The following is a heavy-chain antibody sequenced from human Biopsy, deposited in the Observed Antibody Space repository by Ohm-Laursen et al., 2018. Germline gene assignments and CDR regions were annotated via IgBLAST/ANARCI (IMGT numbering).Heavy chain of an antibody. CDR2: IYTSGSP. J-gene: IGHJ3*02. Sequence: SDTLSLTWTVSGDSINNYYWSWIRQPAGKGLEWIGRIYTSGSPSYNLSLEGRVTMSVDTSKNQFSLILSSVTAADTAVYYCARGTGRYYVYGAFDIWGQGTVVTVSS. V-gene: IGHV4-4*07. CDR3: ARGTGRYYVYGAFDI. D-gene: IGHD1-26*01. CDR1: GDSINNYY.